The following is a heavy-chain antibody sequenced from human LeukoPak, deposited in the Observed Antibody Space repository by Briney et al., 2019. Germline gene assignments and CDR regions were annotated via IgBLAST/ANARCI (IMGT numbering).Heavy chain of an antibody. Sequence: AGSLRLSCAASGFTFSSCSMNWVRQAPGKGLHWVSSISSISSYIYYADSGKGRFTNSRHTAHNPQYIEMNSLRAEDPAVYSCAELGITMIGGVWGEGTTVTISS. CDR2: ISSISSYI. D-gene: IGHD3-10*02. CDR3: AELGITMIGGV. V-gene: IGHV3-21*01. J-gene: IGHJ6*04. CDR1: GFTFSSCS.